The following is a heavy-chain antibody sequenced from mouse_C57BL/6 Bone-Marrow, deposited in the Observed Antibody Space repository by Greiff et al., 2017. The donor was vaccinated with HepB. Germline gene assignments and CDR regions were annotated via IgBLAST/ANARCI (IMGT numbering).Heavy chain of an antibody. J-gene: IGHJ2*01. CDR2: INPGSGGT. CDR1: GYAFTNYL. Sequence: VQLQQSGAELVRPGTSVKVSCKASGYAFTNYLIEWVKQRPGQGLEWIGVINPGSGGTNYNEKFKGKATLTADKSSSTAYMQLSSLTSEDSAVYFCARRALGRPDYWGQGTTLTVSS. CDR3: ARRALGRPDY. D-gene: IGHD4-1*01. V-gene: IGHV1-54*01.